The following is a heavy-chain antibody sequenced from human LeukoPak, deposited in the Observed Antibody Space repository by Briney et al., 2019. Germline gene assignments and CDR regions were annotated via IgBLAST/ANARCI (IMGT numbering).Heavy chain of an antibody. CDR3: ATLPTGTDDY. V-gene: IGHV3-23*01. D-gene: IGHD2-21*01. CDR2: IGDNT. CDR1: GFTFSSYA. Sequence: GGSLRLSCAASGFTFSSYAMSWVRQAPGKGLEWVSTIGDNTHYADSVKGRFTISRDNAENTLCLQMNRLRAEDTAVYYCATLPTGTDDYWGQGTLVTVSS. J-gene: IGHJ4*02.